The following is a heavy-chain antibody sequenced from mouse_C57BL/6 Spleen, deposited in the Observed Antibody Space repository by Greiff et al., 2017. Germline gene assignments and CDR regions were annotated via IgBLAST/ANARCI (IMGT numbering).Heavy chain of an antibody. CDR3: ARSGGNYDYYAMDY. D-gene: IGHD2-1*01. CDR2: IYPRSGNT. Sequence: VQLQQSGAELARPGASVKLSCKASGYTFTSYGISWVKQRTGQGLEWIGEIYPRSGNTYYNEKFKGKATLTADKSSSTAYMELRSLTSEDSAVYVCARSGGNYDYYAMDYWGQGTSVTVSS. V-gene: IGHV1-81*01. CDR1: GYTFTSYG. J-gene: IGHJ4*01.